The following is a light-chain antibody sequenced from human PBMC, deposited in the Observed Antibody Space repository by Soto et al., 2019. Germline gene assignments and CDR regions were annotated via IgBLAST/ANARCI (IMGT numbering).Light chain of an antibody. V-gene: IGKV3-20*01. CDR1: QSVSRSY. J-gene: IGKJ5*01. CDR3: QQYGSSIT. Sequence: VVTQSPCTLSLSPGEGATLSCRASQSVSRSYLAWYQQKPGQAPRLLIYGASSRATGIPDRFSGSGSGTDFTLTINRLEPEDFAVYYCQQYGSSITFGQGTRLEI. CDR2: GAS.